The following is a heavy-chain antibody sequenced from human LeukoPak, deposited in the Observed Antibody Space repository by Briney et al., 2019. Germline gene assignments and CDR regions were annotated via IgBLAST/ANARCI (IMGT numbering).Heavy chain of an antibody. D-gene: IGHD5-18*01. CDR1: GYIFTNYW. Sequence: GESLKISCKGSGYIFTNYWIGWVRQMPGKGLEWMGIIYPADSDTRYSPSFQGQVTISADKSISTAYLQWSSLKASDTAMYYCARQDGYSLYHFDYWGQGTLVTVSS. CDR3: ARQDGYSLYHFDY. V-gene: IGHV5-51*01. CDR2: IYPADSDT. J-gene: IGHJ4*02.